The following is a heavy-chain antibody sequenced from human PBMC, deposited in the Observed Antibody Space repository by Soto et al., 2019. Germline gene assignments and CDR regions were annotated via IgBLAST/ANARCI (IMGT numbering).Heavy chain of an antibody. Sequence: ASVKVSCKASGYSFTGYYMHWVRQAPGQGLEWMGWINPNSGGTNYAQKFQGWVTMTRDTSISTAYMELSRLRSDDTAVYYCARGVNWNLEQNWFDPWGQGTLVTVSS. CDR3: ARGVNWNLEQNWFDP. D-gene: IGHD1-1*01. V-gene: IGHV1-2*04. J-gene: IGHJ5*02. CDR2: INPNSGGT. CDR1: GYSFTGYY.